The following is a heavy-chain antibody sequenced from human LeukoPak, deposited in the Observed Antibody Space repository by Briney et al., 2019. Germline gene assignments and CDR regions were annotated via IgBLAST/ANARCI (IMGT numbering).Heavy chain of an antibody. J-gene: IGHJ4*02. D-gene: IGHD5-18*01. CDR2: INWNGGST. V-gene: IGHV3-20*04. CDR1: GFTFDDYG. Sequence: GSLRLSCAASGFTFDDYGMSWVRQAPGKGLEWVSGINWNGGSTGYADSVKGRFTISRDNAKNSLYLQMNSLRAEDTAVYYCARVRYSYGSGYYFDYWGQGTLVTVSS. CDR3: ARVRYSYGSGYYFDY.